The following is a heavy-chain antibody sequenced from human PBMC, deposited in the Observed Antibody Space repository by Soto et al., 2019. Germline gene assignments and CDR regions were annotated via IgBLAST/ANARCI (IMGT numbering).Heavy chain of an antibody. V-gene: IGHV1-69*01. CDR3: ARGAFGVVIIEANWFDP. CDR2: IIPIFGTA. CDR1: GGTFSSYA. D-gene: IGHD3-3*01. Sequence: QVPLVQSGAEVKKPGSSVKVSCKASGGTFSSYAISWVRQAPGQGLEWMGGIIPIFGTANYAQKFQGRVTITADESTSTAYMELSSLRSEDTAVYYCARGAFGVVIIEANWFDPWGQGTLVTVSS. J-gene: IGHJ5*02.